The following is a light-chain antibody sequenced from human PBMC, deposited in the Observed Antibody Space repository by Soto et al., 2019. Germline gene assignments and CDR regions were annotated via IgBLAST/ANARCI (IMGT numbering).Light chain of an antibody. CDR1: SGDVGGYNF. CDR2: DVS. J-gene: IGLJ2*01. CDR3: CSYGGSYTWV. Sequence: QSGLTQPRSVSGSPGQSVTISCTGTSGDVGGYNFVSWYQQHPGKVPTLVIFDVSHRPSGVPDRFSGSKSGNTASLTISGLQAEDEADYYCCSYGGSYTWVFGGGTKLTVL. V-gene: IGLV2-11*01.